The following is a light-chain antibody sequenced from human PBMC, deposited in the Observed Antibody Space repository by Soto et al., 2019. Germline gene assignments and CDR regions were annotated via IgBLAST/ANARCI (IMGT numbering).Light chain of an antibody. Sequence: QSVLTQPPSVSGAPGQRVTISCAGSGSNIGAGYDVNWYQQLPGTAPKLLIYDSNNRPSGVPDRFSASKSGASASLAITGLQAEDGADYYCQSYDNSLRGTVFGGGTQLTVL. CDR2: DSN. V-gene: IGLV1-40*01. J-gene: IGLJ7*01. CDR1: GSNIGAGYD. CDR3: QSYDNSLRGTV.